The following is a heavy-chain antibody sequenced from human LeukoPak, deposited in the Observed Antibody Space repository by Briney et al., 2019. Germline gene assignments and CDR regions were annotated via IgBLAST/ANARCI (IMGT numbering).Heavy chain of an antibody. CDR3: ARVGGGTPDRIRQITILEYYYYMDV. Sequence: SETLSLTCTVSGGSISSYYWSWIRQPSGKGLEWIGYIYTSGSTNYNPSLKSRVTISVDTSKNQFSLKLSSVTAADTAVYYCARVGGGTPDRIRQITILEYYYYMDVWGKGTTVTVSS. D-gene: IGHD3-3*01. V-gene: IGHV4-4*09. J-gene: IGHJ6*03. CDR1: GGSISSYY. CDR2: IYTSGST.